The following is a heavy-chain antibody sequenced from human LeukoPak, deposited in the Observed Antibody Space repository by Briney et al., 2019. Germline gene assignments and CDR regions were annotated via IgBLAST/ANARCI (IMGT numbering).Heavy chain of an antibody. J-gene: IGHJ3*02. CDR2: IYYSGST. CDR3: AREMVRDAFDI. Sequence: SETLSLTCTVSGGSISSYYWSWIRQPPGKGLEWIGYIYYSGSTNYNPSLKSRVTISVDTSKNQFSLKLSSVTAADTAVYYCAREMVRDAFDIWGQGTMVTVSS. CDR1: GGSISSYY. D-gene: IGHD2-8*01. V-gene: IGHV4-59*01.